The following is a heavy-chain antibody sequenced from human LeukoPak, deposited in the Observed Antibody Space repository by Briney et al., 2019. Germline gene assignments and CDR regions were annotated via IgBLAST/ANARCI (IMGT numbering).Heavy chain of an antibody. CDR1: GFTFSSYA. V-gene: IGHV3-64*01. CDR3: ARIGSIGWSFKDH. J-gene: IGHJ4*02. Sequence: PGGSLRLSCAASGFTFSSYAMHWVRQAPGKGLEYVSAISSNGGSTYYANSVKGRFTISRDNSKNTLYLQMGSLRAEDMAVYYCARIGSIGWSFKDHWGQGTLITVSS. D-gene: IGHD6-19*01. CDR2: ISSNGGST.